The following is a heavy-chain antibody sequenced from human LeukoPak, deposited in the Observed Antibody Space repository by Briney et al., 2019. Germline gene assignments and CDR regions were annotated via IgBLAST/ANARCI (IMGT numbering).Heavy chain of an antibody. J-gene: IGHJ5*02. CDR2: IYTSGST. V-gene: IGHV4-61*02. CDR1: GDPISSGSYY. D-gene: IGHD2-21*01. CDR3: AGIVVVIATGGGWFDP. Sequence: TLSLTCTVWGDPISSGSYYWRWIRQPAGKGLERIGRIYTSGSTNYNTSLKSRVAMSVDTSKNQFSLRLSSVTAADTAVYYCAGIVVVIATGGGWFDPWGQGTLVTVSS.